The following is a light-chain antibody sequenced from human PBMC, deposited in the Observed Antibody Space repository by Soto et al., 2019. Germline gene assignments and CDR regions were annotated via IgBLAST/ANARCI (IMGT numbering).Light chain of an antibody. V-gene: IGKV3-20*01. CDR1: QSVINSY. CDR3: QQYGTAPWT. CDR2: GAY. J-gene: IGKJ1*01. Sequence: EVVLTQSPGTLSLSSGERATLSCRASQSVINSYLAWYQQKPGQAPRLLLYGAYNRATRIPVGFSGSGSGTNFTLTISRLEPEDFAVYYCQQYGTAPWTFGQGTKVDIK.